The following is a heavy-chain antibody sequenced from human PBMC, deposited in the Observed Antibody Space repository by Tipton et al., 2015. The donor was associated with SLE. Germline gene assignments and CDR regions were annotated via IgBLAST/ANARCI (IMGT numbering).Heavy chain of an antibody. CDR2: IYYSGGT. V-gene: IGHV4-59*11. J-gene: IGHJ4*02. CDR3: ARNKAVAGTVIEY. D-gene: IGHD6-19*01. Sequence: TLSLTCIVSGGSIKNHYWSWIRQDPGMGLEWIVYIYYSGGTNYNPSLKSRVTMSVDTSKNQFSLKLTSLTAADTALYYCARNKAVAGTVIEYWGPGTLVTVSS. CDR1: GGSIKNHY.